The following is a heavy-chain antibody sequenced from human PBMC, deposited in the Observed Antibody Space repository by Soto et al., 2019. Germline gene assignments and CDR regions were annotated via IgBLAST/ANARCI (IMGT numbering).Heavy chain of an antibody. J-gene: IGHJ6*02. CDR3: TGGSDNWNYRGSQDV. CDR2: LGVSGGSK. V-gene: IGHV3-23*01. D-gene: IGHD1-7*01. CDR1: RSTFANKA. Sequence: EVHVLESGGGLVQPGGSLRLSGAASRSTFANKALNWFRKPQGKELGWVPGLGVSGGSKYYADSVEGRFTISRDSSKTTLYLQMNSLRVEDTAVYFCTGGSDNWNYRGSQDVWGQGTTVTVSS.